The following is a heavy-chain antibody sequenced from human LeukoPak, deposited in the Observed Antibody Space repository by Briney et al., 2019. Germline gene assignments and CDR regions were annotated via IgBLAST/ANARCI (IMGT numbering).Heavy chain of an antibody. CDR1: GFSFNDYG. CDR2: IYSGGST. V-gene: IGHV3-53*01. CDR3: ARFGKDSADYQTHYYYGMDV. J-gene: IGHJ6*02. D-gene: IGHD3-10*01. Sequence: SGGSLRLSCAASGFSFNDYGMHWVRQAPGKGLEWVSVIYSGGSTYYADSVKGRFTISRDNSKNTLYLQMNSLRAEDTAVYYCARFGKDSADYQTHYYYGMDVWGQGTTVTVSS.